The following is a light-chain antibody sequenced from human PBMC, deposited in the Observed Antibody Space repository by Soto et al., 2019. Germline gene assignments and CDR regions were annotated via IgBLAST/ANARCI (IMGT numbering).Light chain of an antibody. CDR3: QQYNSSPLT. V-gene: IGKV1-5*01. J-gene: IGKJ4*01. CDR2: DAS. Sequence: DIQMTQSPSTLFASVGDRVTITCRANQSISDWLAWYQQKPGKAPNLLIYDASNLESGVPSRFSGSGSGTEFTLTISSLQPDDFATYYCQQYNSSPLTFGGGTKMEIK. CDR1: QSISDW.